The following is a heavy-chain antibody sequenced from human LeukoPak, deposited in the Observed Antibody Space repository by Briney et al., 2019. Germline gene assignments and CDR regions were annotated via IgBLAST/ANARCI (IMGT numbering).Heavy chain of an antibody. CDR2: ISGSGGST. Sequence: GGSLRLSCAASGFTFSNYAMSWVRQAPGKGLEWVSAISGSGGSTYYADSVAKGRFTISRDNSKNTLYLQMNSLRAEDTAVYYCAKCYYDSSTSGTDWWGQGTLVTVSS. CDR3: AKCYYDSSTSGTDW. J-gene: IGHJ4*02. CDR1: GFTFSNYA. D-gene: IGHD3-22*01. V-gene: IGHV3-23*01.